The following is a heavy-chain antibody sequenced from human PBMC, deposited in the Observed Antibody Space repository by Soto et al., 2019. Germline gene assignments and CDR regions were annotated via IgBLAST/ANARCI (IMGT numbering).Heavy chain of an antibody. D-gene: IGHD6-6*01. V-gene: IGHV3-9*01. CDR1: GFTFDDYA. Sequence: EVQLVESGGGLVQPGRSLRLYCAASGFTFDDYAMHWVRQAPGKGLEWVSGIRWNSGSIDYADSVKGRFTISRDNAKNSLELQMNGLRDVETAVYYCAKGSSVADASGSAFALWGQGTMVTVPS. CDR3: AKGSSVADASGSAFAL. J-gene: IGHJ3*01. CDR2: IRWNSGSI.